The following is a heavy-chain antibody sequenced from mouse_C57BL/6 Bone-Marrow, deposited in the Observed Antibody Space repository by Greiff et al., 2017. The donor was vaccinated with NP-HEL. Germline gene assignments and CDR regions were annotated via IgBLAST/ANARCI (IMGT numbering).Heavy chain of an antibody. J-gene: IGHJ2*01. CDR1: GYTFTSYW. V-gene: IGHV1-69*01. CDR3: AREDYYLGFFDY. D-gene: IGHD1-1*01. CDR2: IDPSDSYT. Sequence: QVQLQQPGAELVMPGASVKLSCKASGYTFTSYWMHWMKQRPGQGLEWIGEIDPSDSYTNYNQKFKGKSTLTVDKSSSTAYMQLSSLTSEDSAVYYCAREDYYLGFFDYWGQGTTLTVSS.